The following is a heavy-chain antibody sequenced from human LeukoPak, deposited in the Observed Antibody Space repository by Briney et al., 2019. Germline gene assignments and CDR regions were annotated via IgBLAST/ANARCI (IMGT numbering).Heavy chain of an antibody. CDR1: GLPLSIYW. J-gene: IGHJ4*02. D-gene: IGHD4-17*01. Sequence: GGSVSLSCGLSGLPLSIYWTQWVRQPGGEGLVWVARIINDGSSTSYTASVKGRFTISRDNSKNTLYLQMNSVRAEDTAVYYCARLDRVTVTTGGYWGQGTLVTVSS. CDR3: ARLDRVTVTTGGY. V-gene: IGHV3-74*01. CDR2: IINDGSST.